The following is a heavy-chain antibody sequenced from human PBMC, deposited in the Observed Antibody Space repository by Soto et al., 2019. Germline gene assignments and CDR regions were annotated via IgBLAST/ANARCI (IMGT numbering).Heavy chain of an antibody. J-gene: IGHJ3*02. Sequence: GASVKVSCEECGDRMSRNGSGWGRQEKGQGNEWMVWISAYNGNTNYAQKLQGRVTMTTDSSTSTAYMELRSLRSDDTAVYYCARGRRLDYIWGSYRSEAFDIWGQGTMVTVSS. CDR2: ISAYNGNT. D-gene: IGHD3-16*02. V-gene: IGHV1-18*01. CDR3: ARGRRLDYIWGSYRSEAFDI. CDR1: GDRMSRNG.